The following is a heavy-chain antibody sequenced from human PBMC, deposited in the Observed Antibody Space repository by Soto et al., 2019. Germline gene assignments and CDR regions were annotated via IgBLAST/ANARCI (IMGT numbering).Heavy chain of an antibody. D-gene: IGHD2-15*01. CDR2: MNPDSGNK. CDR1: GYTFTSYD. Sequence: GASVKVSCKASGYTFTSYDINWVRQTTGQGLEWLGWMNPDSGNKAYAQNFQGRVTMTRDTSISTAYMELSAEDTAVYYCASLFASTYSPRPFDFWGQGTQVTVSS. J-gene: IGHJ4*02. CDR3: ASLFASTYSPRPFDF. V-gene: IGHV1-8*01.